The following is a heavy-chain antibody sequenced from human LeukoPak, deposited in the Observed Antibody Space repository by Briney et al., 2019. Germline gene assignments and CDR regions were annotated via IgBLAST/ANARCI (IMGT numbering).Heavy chain of an antibody. V-gene: IGHV1-8*03. D-gene: IGHD6-13*01. CDR2: MNPNSGNT. Sequence: ASVKVSCKASGYTFTSYDINWVRQATGQGLEWMGWMNPNSGNTGYAQKFQGRVTITRNTSISTAYMELSSLRSEDTAVYYCARVSSSWSRVMGSIDYWGQGTLVTVSS. CDR1: GYTFTSYD. J-gene: IGHJ4*02. CDR3: ARVSSSWSRVMGSIDY.